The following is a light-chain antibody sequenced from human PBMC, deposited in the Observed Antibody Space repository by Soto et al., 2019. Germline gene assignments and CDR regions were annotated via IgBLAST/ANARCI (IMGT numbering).Light chain of an antibody. CDR1: QSISSGY. Sequence: EIVLTQSPGTLSLSPGERATLSCRASQSISSGYLTWYQQKPGQAPRLLIYGASSGATGIPDRFTGSGSGTDFYLTIDRLEPEDFAVYYCQQYGSSFQYIFGQGNKLEI. CDR2: GAS. J-gene: IGKJ2*01. V-gene: IGKV3-20*01. CDR3: QQYGSSFQYI.